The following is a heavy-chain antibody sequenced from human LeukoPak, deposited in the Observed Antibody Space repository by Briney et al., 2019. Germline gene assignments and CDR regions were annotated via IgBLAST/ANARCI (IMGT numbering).Heavy chain of an antibody. V-gene: IGHV1-18*01. CDR1: GYTFTSYG. CDR2: ISAYNGNT. J-gene: IGHJ5*02. Sequence: ASVKVSCKASGYTFTSYGISWVRQAPGQGLEWMGWISAYNGNTNNAQKLQGRVTMTTDTSTSTAYMELRSLRSDDTAVYYCARVPGIAAAQLRFDPWGQGTLVTVSS. D-gene: IGHD6-13*01. CDR3: ARVPGIAAAQLRFDP.